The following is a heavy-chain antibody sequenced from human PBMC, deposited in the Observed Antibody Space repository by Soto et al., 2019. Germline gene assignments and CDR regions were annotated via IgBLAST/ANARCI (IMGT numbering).Heavy chain of an antibody. J-gene: IGHJ2*01. V-gene: IGHV3-48*01. D-gene: IGHD4-17*01. CDR1: GFTFSSYS. Sequence: GGSLRLSCAASGFTFSSYSMNWVRQAPGKGLEWVSYISSSSSTIYYADSVKGRFTISRDNDKNSLYLQMNSLRAEDTALYYCAKAYGDYPFWHFDLWGRGTLVTVSS. CDR3: AKAYGDYPFWHFDL. CDR2: ISSSSSTI.